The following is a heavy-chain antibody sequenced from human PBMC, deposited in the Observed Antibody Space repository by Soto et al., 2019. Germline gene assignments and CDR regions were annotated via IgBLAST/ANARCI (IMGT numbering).Heavy chain of an antibody. CDR1: GYTFTSYD. D-gene: IGHD4-17*01. CDR2: MNPNSGNT. V-gene: IGHV1-8*01. CDR3: ATPQTTVTTAVADYGMDV. J-gene: IGHJ6*02. Sequence: ASVKVSCKASGYTFTSYDVNWVRQATGQGLEWMGWMNPNSGNTGYAQKFQGRVTMTTDTSMSTAYMELRSLRSDDTAVYYCATPQTTVTTAVADYGMDVWGQGTTVTVSS.